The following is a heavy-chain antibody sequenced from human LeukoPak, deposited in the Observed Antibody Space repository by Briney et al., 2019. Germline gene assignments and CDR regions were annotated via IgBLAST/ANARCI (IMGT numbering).Heavy chain of an antibody. CDR3: ARRAAAAYYYYYGMDV. J-gene: IGHJ6*02. CDR1: GGSFSGYY. V-gene: IGHV4-34*01. Sequence: SETLSLTCAVYGGSFSGYYWSWIRQLPGKGLEWIGEINHSGSTNYNPSLKSRVTISVDTSKNQFSLKLSSVTAADTAVYYCARRAAAAYYYYYGMDVWGQGTTVTVSS. D-gene: IGHD6-13*01. CDR2: INHSGST.